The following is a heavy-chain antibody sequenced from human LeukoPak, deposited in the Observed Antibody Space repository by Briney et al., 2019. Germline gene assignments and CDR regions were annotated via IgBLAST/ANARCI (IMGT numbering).Heavy chain of an antibody. V-gene: IGHV3-74*01. CDR2: IKSDGST. J-gene: IGHJ1*01. CDR3: TRAPSEIGGYYPEYFRH. CDR1: GLTFSMYW. Sequence: GGSLRISCAASGLTFSMYWMHWVRQAPGKGLVWVSRIKSDGSTNYADSVKGRFTISRDNAKNTVSLQMNSLRPEDTGVYYCTRAPSEIGGYYPEYFRHWGQGTLVTVSS. D-gene: IGHD3-22*01.